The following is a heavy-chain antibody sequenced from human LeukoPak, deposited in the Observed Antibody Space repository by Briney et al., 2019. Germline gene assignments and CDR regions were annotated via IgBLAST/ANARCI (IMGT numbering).Heavy chain of an antibody. D-gene: IGHD2-2*02. CDR1: GGSISSGGYY. CDR3: ASGYCSSTSCYTAV. Sequence: SQTLSLTCTVSGGSISSGGYYWSWIRQHPGKGLEWIGYIYYSGSTYYNPSLKSRVTISVDTSENQFSLKLSSVTAADTAVYYCASGYCSSTSCYTAVWGQGTTVTVSS. J-gene: IGHJ6*02. V-gene: IGHV4-31*03. CDR2: IYYSGST.